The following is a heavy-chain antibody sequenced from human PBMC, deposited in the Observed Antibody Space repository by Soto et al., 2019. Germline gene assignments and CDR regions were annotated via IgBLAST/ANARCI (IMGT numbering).Heavy chain of an antibody. V-gene: IGHV1-2*04. Sequence: EASVKVSCKASGYTFTGYYMHWVRQAPGQGLEWMGWINPNSGGTNYAQKFQGWVTMTRDTSISTAYMELSRLRSDDTAVYYCAREGRLAAPPYYYYGMDVWGQGTTVTVSS. D-gene: IGHD6-13*01. J-gene: IGHJ6*02. CDR1: GYTFTGYY. CDR3: AREGRLAAPPYYYYGMDV. CDR2: INPNSGGT.